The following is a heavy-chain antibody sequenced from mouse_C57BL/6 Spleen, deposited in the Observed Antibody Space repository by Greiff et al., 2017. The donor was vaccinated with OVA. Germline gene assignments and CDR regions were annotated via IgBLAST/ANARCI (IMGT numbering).Heavy chain of an antibody. D-gene: IGHD1-1*01. CDR2: INPNNGGT. CDR3: ARSPFITTVVATRYFDV. V-gene: IGHV1-26*01. CDR1: GYTFTDYY. Sequence: VQLQQSGPELVKPGASVKISCKASGYTFTDYYMNWVKQSHGKSLEWIGDINPNNGGTSYNQKFKGKATLTVDKPSSTAYMEHRSLTSEDSAVYYCARSPFITTVVATRYFDVWGTGTTVTVSS. J-gene: IGHJ1*03.